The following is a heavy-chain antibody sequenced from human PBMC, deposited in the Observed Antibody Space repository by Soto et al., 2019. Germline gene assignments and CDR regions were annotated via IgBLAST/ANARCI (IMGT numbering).Heavy chain of an antibody. V-gene: IGHV4-59*01. CDR3: ATRSSINADLVDY. Sequence: SETLSLTCSVSGASIRSYYWSWIRQPPGKGLELIGYISYSGSTNYNPSLKSRVTISVDTSKNQFSLKLRSVTAADTAVYYCATRSSINADLVDYWGQGTLVTVSS. CDR2: ISYSGST. J-gene: IGHJ4*02. CDR1: GASIRSYY. D-gene: IGHD4-17*01.